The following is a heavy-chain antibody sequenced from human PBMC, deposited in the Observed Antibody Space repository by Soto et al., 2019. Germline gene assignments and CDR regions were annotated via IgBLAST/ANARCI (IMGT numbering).Heavy chain of an antibody. CDR2: ISGSGGSP. V-gene: IGHV3-23*01. CDR1: GFTFNSYT. CDR3: AKARCTGNSCYVPDY. Sequence: GSLRLSCAASGFTFNSYTMAWVRQAPGKGLEWVSPISGSGGSPSYAGSVQGRFTISRDNSRNTISLQMNSLRAEDTATYYCAKARCTGNSCYVPDYWGHGSLVTVSS. D-gene: IGHD2-8*02. J-gene: IGHJ4*01.